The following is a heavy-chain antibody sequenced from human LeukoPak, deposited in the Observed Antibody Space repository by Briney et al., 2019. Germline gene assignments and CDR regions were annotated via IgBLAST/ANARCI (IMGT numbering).Heavy chain of an antibody. CDR1: GGSISSSSYY. V-gene: IGHV4-39*07. Sequence: PSETLSLTCTVSGGSISSSSYYWGWIRQPPGKGLEWIGSIYYSGSTYYNPSLKSRVTISVDTSKNQFSLKLSSVTPEDTAVYYCASTSADDAFDIWGQGTMVTVSS. J-gene: IGHJ3*02. D-gene: IGHD6-19*01. CDR2: IYYSGST. CDR3: ASTSADDAFDI.